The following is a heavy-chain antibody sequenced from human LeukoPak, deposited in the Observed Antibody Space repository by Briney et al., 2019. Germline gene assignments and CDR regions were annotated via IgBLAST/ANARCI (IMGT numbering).Heavy chain of an antibody. CDR3: VQFELDY. CDR2: INPNTGGT. Sequence: GASVKVSCKACAYTFTGYYMHCVRQGPGQGLEWMGWINPNTGGTNYAQKFQGRVTMTRDTSISTAYMDLSRLRSDDTAVYYCVQFELDYWGQGTLVTVSS. D-gene: IGHD1-7*01. V-gene: IGHV1-2*02. J-gene: IGHJ4*02. CDR1: AYTFTGYY.